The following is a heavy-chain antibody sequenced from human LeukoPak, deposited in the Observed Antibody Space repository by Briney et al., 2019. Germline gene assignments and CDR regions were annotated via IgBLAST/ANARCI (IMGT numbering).Heavy chain of an antibody. CDR2: ISWNGGSI. D-gene: IGHD4-17*01. J-gene: IGHJ4*02. CDR3: AREGINTVTTHFDY. CDR1: GFTFDDYG. Sequence: PGGSLRLSCVASGFTFDDYGVSWVRQAPGKGLEWVFSISWNGGSIGYADSVKGRFTISRDNAKNSLYLQMNSLRAEDTALYYCAREGINTVTTHFDYWGQGTLVTVSS. V-gene: IGHV3-20*04.